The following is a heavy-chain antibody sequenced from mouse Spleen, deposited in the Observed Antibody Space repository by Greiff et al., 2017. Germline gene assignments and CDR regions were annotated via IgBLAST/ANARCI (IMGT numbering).Heavy chain of an antibody. J-gene: IGHJ4*01. Sequence: EVKLQESGPGMVKPSQSLSLTCTVTGYSITSGYDWHWIRHFPGNKLEWMGYISYSGSTNYNPSLKSRISITHDTSKNHFFLKLNSVTTEDTATYYCARGDSNYAMDYWGQGTSVTVSS. CDR2: ISYSGST. CDR1: GYSITSGYD. V-gene: IGHV3-1*01. CDR3: ARGDSNYAMDY. D-gene: IGHD2-5*01.